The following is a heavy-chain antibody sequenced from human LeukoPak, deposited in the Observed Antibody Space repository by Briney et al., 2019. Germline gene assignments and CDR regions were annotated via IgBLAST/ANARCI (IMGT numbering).Heavy chain of an antibody. CDR3: ARANCNSSARRLDY. CDR2: INGDDSRT. CDR1: GFTFRSYW. J-gene: IGHJ4*02. Sequence: GGSLRLSCAASGFTFRSYWMHWVRQAPGKGLIWVSNINGDDSRTNYADSVKGRFTISRDNAKNTLDLQMNSLRAEDTAVYHCARANCNSSARRLDYWGQGTLVTVSS. D-gene: IGHD2/OR15-2a*01. V-gene: IGHV3-74*01.